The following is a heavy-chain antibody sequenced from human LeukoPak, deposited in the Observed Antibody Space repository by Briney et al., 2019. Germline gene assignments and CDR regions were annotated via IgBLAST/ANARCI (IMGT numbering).Heavy chain of an antibody. D-gene: IGHD3-3*01. CDR3: ARDRGGEFLEWLFSFDY. J-gene: IGHJ4*02. CDR1: GFTCSSYA. Sequence: PGRSLRLSCAASGFTCSSYAMRWVRQAPGKGLEWVAVISYDGSNKYYADSVKGRFTISRDNSKNTLYLQMNSLRAEDTAVYYCARDRGGEFLEWLFSFDYWGQGTLVTVSS. CDR2: ISYDGSNK. V-gene: IGHV3-30-3*01.